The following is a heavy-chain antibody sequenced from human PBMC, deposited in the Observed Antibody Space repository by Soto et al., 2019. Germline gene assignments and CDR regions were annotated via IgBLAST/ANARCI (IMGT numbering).Heavy chain of an antibody. Sequence: LRLWWGASEVTFVEFGVRWISKAPWTGLEWVSYISATSEYVFYADSAKGRFTISRDNAKKSLDLRMDSLRAEDTALHHCARTASSGRPGYYGMDVWGQGITPSVSS. CDR2: ISATSEYV. J-gene: IGHJ6*02. V-gene: IGHV3-11*06. CDR1: EVTFVEFG. D-gene: IGHD6-6*01. CDR3: ARTASSGRPGYYGMDV.